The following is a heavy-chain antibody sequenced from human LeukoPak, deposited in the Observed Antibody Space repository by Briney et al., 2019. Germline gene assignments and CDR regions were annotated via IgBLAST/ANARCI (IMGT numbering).Heavy chain of an antibody. J-gene: IGHJ4*02. CDR2: LSSSGSYI. Sequence: GGSLRLSCAASGFTLSSYSMNWVRQAPGKGLEWVSSLSSSGSYIYYPDSVKGRFTISRDNSKNTLFLQMNSLRAEDTALYYCTSQGYTSGWSNYWGQGTLVTVSS. D-gene: IGHD6-19*01. CDR1: GFTLSSYS. V-gene: IGHV3-21*01. CDR3: TSQGYTSGWSNY.